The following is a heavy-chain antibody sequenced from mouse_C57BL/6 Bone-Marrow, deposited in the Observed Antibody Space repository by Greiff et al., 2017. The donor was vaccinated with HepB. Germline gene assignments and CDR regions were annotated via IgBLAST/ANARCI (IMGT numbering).Heavy chain of an antibody. CDR1: GFNFTDYY. J-gene: IGHJ3*01. Sequence: VQLKESGAELVKPGASVKLSCTASGFNFTDYYMHWVKQRPEQGLEWIGRIYPDDGETKYATKFQGKATITADTSSNTAYLQLSSLTSEDTAVYYCARGRGFAYWGQGTLVTVSA. CDR2: IYPDDGET. CDR3: ARGRGFAY. V-gene: IGHV14-2*01.